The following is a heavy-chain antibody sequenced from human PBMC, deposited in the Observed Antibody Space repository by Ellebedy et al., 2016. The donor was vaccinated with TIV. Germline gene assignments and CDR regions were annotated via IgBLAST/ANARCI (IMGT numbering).Heavy chain of an antibody. V-gene: IGHV3-7*03. J-gene: IGHJ4*02. CDR2: IKQDGSEK. CDR1: GFTFSSYW. Sequence: GGSLRLSCAASGFTFSSYWMSWVRQAPGKGLEWVANIKQDGSEKYYVDSVKGRFTISRDNSKNTLYLQMSSLRAEDTAVYYCAGGIGVAGTSLGYWGQGTLVTVSS. CDR3: AGGIGVAGTSLGY. D-gene: IGHD6-19*01.